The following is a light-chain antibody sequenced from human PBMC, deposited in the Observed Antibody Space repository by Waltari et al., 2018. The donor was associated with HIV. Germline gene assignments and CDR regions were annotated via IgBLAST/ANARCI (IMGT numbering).Light chain of an antibody. J-gene: IGLJ2*01. Sequence: QSVLTQPPSVSGAPGQTVIISCTGSSSNIGAGYGIHWYQQLPGTAPKLLIYGKPHRPSWVPVRFSGSKSGTSASLAITGRQADDEGDYYCQSYDTSLTSVVFGGGTKLLVL. CDR3: QSYDTSLTSVV. CDR1: SSNIGAGYG. V-gene: IGLV1-40*01. CDR2: GKP.